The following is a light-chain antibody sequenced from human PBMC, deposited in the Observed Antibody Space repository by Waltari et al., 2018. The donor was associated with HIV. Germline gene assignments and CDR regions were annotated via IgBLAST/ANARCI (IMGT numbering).Light chain of an antibody. Sequence: QSVLTQPPSASGTPGQRVTISCSGSDSNIGSHTVNWYQQLPGTAPKLLIYSNNQRPSGVPDRFSGSKSGTSASLAISGLQSEDEANYYCAAWDDTLNGYVFGNGTKVTVL. CDR3: AAWDDTLNGYV. CDR1: DSNIGSHT. V-gene: IGLV1-44*01. CDR2: SNN. J-gene: IGLJ1*01.